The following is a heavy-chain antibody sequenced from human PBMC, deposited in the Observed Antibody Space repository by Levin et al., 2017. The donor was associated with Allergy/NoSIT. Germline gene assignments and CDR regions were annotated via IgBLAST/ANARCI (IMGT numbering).Heavy chain of an antibody. CDR3: AGGYCTGGSCFRRQYWYFDL. CDR2: MYYSGST. V-gene: IGHV4-59*01. Sequence: SQTLSLTCTVSGDSINGYYWSWIRQPPGKGLEWIGFMYYSGSTDYNPSLKSRVTISVDTSKNQFSLELTSVTAADTAVYYCAGGYCTGGSCFRRQYWYFDLWGRGAPVTVSS. CDR1: GDSINGYY. J-gene: IGHJ2*01. D-gene: IGHD2-8*02.